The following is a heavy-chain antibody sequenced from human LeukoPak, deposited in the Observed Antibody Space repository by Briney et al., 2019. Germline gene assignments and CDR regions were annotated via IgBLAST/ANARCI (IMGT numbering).Heavy chain of an antibody. CDR3: ARLREDGQIGDY. D-gene: IGHD3-10*01. V-gene: IGHV5-51*01. J-gene: IGHJ4*02. Sequence: GESLKISCKGSGYNFTHYWIAWVRQMPGKGLEWMGIIYPNDSDTRYGPSFQGHVTISADKSISTVYLQWSSLKASDTAMYYCARLREDGQIGDYWGQGTLVTVSS. CDR2: IYPNDSDT. CDR1: GYNFTHYW.